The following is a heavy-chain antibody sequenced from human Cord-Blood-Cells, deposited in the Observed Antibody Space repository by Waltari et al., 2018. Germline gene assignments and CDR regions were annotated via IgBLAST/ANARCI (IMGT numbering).Heavy chain of an antibody. CDR1: GFTFSSFS. J-gene: IGHJ4*02. Sequence: QVQLVESGGGVVQPGRSLSLSCAASGFTFSSFSMHWVRQAPGKGLEWVAVISYDGSNKYYADSVKGRFTISRDNSKNTLYLQMNSLRAEDTAVYYCARGPEGLQLDYWGQGTLVTVSS. V-gene: IGHV3-30-3*01. D-gene: IGHD4-4*01. CDR2: ISYDGSNK. CDR3: ARGPEGLQLDY.